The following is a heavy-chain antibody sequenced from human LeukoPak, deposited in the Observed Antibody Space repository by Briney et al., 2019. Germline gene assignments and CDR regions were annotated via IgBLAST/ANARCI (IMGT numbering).Heavy chain of an antibody. CDR3: ARGYCSSTSCYYP. D-gene: IGHD2-2*01. CDR2: LYHSGST. V-gene: IGHV4-59*04. J-gene: IGHJ5*02. CDR1: GGSISSYY. Sequence: PSETLSLTCTVSGGSISSYYWSWIRQPPGKGLEWIGSLYHSGSTYYNPSLKSRVTMSVDTSKNQFSLKLSSVTAADTAVYYCARGYCSSTSCYYPWGQGTLVTVSS.